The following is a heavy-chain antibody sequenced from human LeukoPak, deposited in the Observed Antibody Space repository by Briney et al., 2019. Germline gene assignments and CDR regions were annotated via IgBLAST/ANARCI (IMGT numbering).Heavy chain of an antibody. D-gene: IGHD3-10*01. J-gene: IGHJ3*02. CDR1: GFTFSSYS. Sequence: GGSLRLSCAASGFTFSSYSMNWVRQAPGKGLEWVSYISSSGSTIYYADSVKGRFTISRDNAKNSLYLQMNSLRAEDTAVYYCARVDYYGSGSHAFDIWGQGTMVTVSS. CDR2: ISSSGSTI. V-gene: IGHV3-48*04. CDR3: ARVDYYGSGSHAFDI.